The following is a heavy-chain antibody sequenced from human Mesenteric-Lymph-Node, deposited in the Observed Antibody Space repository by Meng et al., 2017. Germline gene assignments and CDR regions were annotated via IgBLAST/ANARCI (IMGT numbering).Heavy chain of an antibody. Sequence: ASVKVSCKVSGYTLTELSMHWVRQAPGKGLEWMGGFDPEDGETIYAQKFQGRVTMNEDTSTDTAYMELSSLRSEDTAVYYCASTCGGDCYSGSEGYYYGMDVWGQGTTVTVFS. V-gene: IGHV1-24*01. CDR1: GYTLTELS. CDR3: ASTCGGDCYSGSEGYYYGMDV. J-gene: IGHJ6*02. D-gene: IGHD2-21*02. CDR2: FDPEDGET.